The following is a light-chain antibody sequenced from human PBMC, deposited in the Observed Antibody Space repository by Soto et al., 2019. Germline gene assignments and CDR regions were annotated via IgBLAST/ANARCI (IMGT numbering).Light chain of an antibody. CDR1: QSLLHSNGYNY. V-gene: IGKV2-28*01. CDR2: LGS. CDR3: MQALQTPRT. Sequence: DIVMTQSPLSLPVTPGEPASITCRSSQSLLHSNGYNYLDWYLQKPGQSPQLLIYLGSNRASGVPDRFSGSGSGTDFTLKISRVEAEDVGVYCCMQALQTPRTFGQGTKVKIK. J-gene: IGKJ1*01.